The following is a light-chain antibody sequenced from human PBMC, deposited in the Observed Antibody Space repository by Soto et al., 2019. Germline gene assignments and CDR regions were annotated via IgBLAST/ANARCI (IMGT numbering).Light chain of an antibody. CDR2: DAS. CDR1: QSITIE. CDR3: QQRSTWPLT. V-gene: IGKV3-11*01. J-gene: IGKJ5*01. Sequence: EIVLTQSPATLSLSAGERATLSCRASQSITIELAWYQQKPGQAPRLLICDASNRATAIPARFSGSGSGTDFTLTISPLEPEDAAIYYCQQRSTWPLTFGQGTRLEIK.